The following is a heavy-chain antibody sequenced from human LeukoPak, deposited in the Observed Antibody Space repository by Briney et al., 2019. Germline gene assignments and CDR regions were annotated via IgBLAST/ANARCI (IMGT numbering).Heavy chain of an antibody. CDR2: LDRDGTTT. V-gene: IGHV3-74*01. CDR1: GFTFSTYW. CDR3: VRDTENIGYDAFEF. Sequence: GGSLRLSCVASGFTFSTYWMHWVRQAPGKGLKWVSRLDRDGTTTSYADSVYGRFTTSRDNAKSTLCLQMRSLRAEDTAVYYCVRDTENIGYDAFEFWGHGTLVTVSS. D-gene: IGHD2/OR15-2a*01. J-gene: IGHJ5*01.